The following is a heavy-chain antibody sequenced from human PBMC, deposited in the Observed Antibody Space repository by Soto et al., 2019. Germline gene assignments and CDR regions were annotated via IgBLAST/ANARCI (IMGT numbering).Heavy chain of an antibody. CDR2: IYTAGGT. CDR3: ARALPVAKGGFDP. Sequence: GGSMRLSCAASGFTVSNTYMTWVRQPPGKGLECVSVIYTAGGTNYADSVKGRFIISRDNSKNTLYLQMNSLRAEDTAVYYCARALPVAKGGFDPWGQGTLVTVSS. D-gene: IGHD2-2*01. V-gene: IGHV3-53*01. J-gene: IGHJ5*02. CDR1: GFTVSNTY.